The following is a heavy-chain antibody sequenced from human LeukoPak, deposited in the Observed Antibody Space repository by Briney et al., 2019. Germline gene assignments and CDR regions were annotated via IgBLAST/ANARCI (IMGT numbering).Heavy chain of an antibody. CDR2: IRPDGSEE. CDR1: GFTFSGYW. V-gene: IGHV3-7*04. CDR3: ARDQWLNGLDV. D-gene: IGHD5-24*01. Sequence: GGSLRLSCAASGFTFSGYWMTWVRQAPGKGLEWVANIRPDGSEEKCVGSVKGRFTISRDNAKKSLYLQMTALRGEDTAVCYCARDQWLNGLDVWGQGTTVTVSS. J-gene: IGHJ6*02.